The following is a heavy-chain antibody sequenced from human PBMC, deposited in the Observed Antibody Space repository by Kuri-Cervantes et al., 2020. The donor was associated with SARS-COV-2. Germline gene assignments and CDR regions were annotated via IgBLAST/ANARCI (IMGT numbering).Heavy chain of an antibody. D-gene: IGHD5-24*01. Sequence: GGSLRLSCAASGFTFSSYSMNWVRQAPGKGLEWVSLIYSGGHTDYAESVKGRFTISRDNSRNTVYLQMNSLRTEDTAVYYCALETFDYWGQGTLVTVSS. CDR1: GFTFSSYS. CDR3: ALETFDY. V-gene: IGHV3-66*02. J-gene: IGHJ4*02. CDR2: IYSGGHT.